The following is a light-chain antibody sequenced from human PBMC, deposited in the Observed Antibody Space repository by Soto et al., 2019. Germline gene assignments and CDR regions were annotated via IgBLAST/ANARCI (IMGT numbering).Light chain of an antibody. CDR2: DVS. Sequence: QSALTQPASVSGSPGQSITISCTGTSSDVGGYNYVSWYQQHPGKAPKLMIYDVSNRPSGVSNRFSGSKSGNTASLTISGLQAEDEADYYRSSYTSSSTAVFGGGTKLTVL. J-gene: IGLJ2*01. V-gene: IGLV2-14*01. CDR1: SSDVGGYNY. CDR3: SSYTSSSTAV.